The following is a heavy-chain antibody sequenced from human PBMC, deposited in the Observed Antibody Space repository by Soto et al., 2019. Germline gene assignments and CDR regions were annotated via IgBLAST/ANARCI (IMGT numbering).Heavy chain of an antibody. Sequence: GGSLRLSCAASGFTFSSYEMNWVRQAPGKGLEWVSYISSSGNTIYYADSVKGRFTISRDNAKNSLYLQMNSLRAEHTAVYYCARDGLGVSSYYFDYWGQGTLVTVSS. CDR1: GFTFSSYE. D-gene: IGHD3-16*02. V-gene: IGHV3-48*03. J-gene: IGHJ4*02. CDR3: ARDGLGVSSYYFDY. CDR2: ISSSGNTI.